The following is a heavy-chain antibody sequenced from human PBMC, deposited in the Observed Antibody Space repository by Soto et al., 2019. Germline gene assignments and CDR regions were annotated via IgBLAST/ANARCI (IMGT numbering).Heavy chain of an antibody. Sequence: PGGSLRLSCAASGFTFSSYAMSWVRQAPGKGLEWVSAISGSGGSTYYADSVKGRFTISRDNSKNTLYLQMNSLRAEDTAVYYCAKDAGSRYYYASGSYSPLDYWGQGTLVTVAS. V-gene: IGHV3-23*01. D-gene: IGHD3-10*01. CDR3: AKDAGSRYYYASGSYSPLDY. CDR1: GFTFSSYA. J-gene: IGHJ4*02. CDR2: ISGSGGST.